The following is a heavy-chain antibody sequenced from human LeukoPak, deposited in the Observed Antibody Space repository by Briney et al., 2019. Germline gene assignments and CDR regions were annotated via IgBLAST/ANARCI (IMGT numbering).Heavy chain of an antibody. CDR3: ARLALMVRGVIIYYFDY. CDR1: GGSFSGYY. J-gene: IGHJ4*02. CDR2: INHGGST. V-gene: IGHV4-34*01. D-gene: IGHD3-10*01. Sequence: PSETLSLTCAAYGGSFSGYYWSWIRQPPGKGLEWIGEINHGGSTNYNPSLKSRVTISVDTSKNQFSLKLSSVTAADTAVYYCARLALMVRGVIIYYFDYWGQETLVTVSS.